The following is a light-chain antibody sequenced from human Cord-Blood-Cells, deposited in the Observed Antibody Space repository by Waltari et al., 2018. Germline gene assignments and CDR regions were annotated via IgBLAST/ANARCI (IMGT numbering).Light chain of an antibody. CDR3: CSYAGSYTWV. CDR2: EGS. Sequence: QSALTQPRSVSGSPGQSITISCTGTSSDVGGYNYVSLYQQHPGKAPKPMIYEGSKRPSGVSNRFSGSKSGNTASLTISGLQAEDEADYYCCSYAGSYTWVFGGGTKLTVL. J-gene: IGLJ2*01. CDR1: SSDVGGYNY. V-gene: IGLV2-11*01.